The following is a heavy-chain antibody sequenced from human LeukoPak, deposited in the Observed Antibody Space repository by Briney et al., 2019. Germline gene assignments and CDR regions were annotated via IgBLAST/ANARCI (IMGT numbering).Heavy chain of an antibody. CDR3: AKGSYGYTGFDY. J-gene: IGHJ4*02. CDR2: ISGSGGST. V-gene: IGHV3-23*01. Sequence: GGSLRLSCAASGFTFRGYAMNWVRQAPGKGLEWVSAISGSGGSTYYADSVRGRFTISRDNSKNTLYLQMNSLRAEDTAVYYCAKGSYGYTGFDYWGQGTLVTVSS. CDR1: GFTFRGYA. D-gene: IGHD5-18*01.